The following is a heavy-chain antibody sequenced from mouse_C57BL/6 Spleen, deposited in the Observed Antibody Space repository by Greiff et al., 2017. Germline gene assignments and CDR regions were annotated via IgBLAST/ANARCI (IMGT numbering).Heavy chain of an antibody. J-gene: IGHJ3*01. CDR3: ARSDYYGSSPRFAY. V-gene: IGHV1-39*01. CDR2: INPNYGTT. Sequence: EVQLQESGPELVKPGASVKISCKASGYSFTDYNMNWVKQSNGKSLEWIGVINPNYGTTSYNQKFKGKATLTVDQSSSTAYMQLNSLTSEDSAVYYCARSDYYGSSPRFAYWGQGTLVTVSA. CDR1: GYSFTDYN. D-gene: IGHD1-1*01.